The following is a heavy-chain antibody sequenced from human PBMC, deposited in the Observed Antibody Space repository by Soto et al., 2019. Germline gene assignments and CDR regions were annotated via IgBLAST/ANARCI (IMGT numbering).Heavy chain of an antibody. Sequence: GGSLRLSCAASGFTFDDYAMHWVRQAPGKGLEWVSGISWNSGSIGYADSVKGRFTISRDNAKNSLYLQMNSLRAEDTALYYCAKGIAGYSSSWGKGTLVTVSS. V-gene: IGHV3-9*01. J-gene: IGHJ4*02. CDR3: AKGIAGYSSS. D-gene: IGHD6-13*01. CDR2: ISWNSGSI. CDR1: GFTFDDYA.